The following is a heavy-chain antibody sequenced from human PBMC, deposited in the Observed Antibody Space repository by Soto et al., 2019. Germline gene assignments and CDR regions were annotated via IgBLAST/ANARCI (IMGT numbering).Heavy chain of an antibody. V-gene: IGHV3-23*01. Sequence: EVQLLESGGGLVQPGGSLRLSCEASGFTFSSYSMGWVRQAPGRGLEWVSAIIASGITTYSAASVKGRFSISRDNSKNPVYLQMNGLRAGDRAIFSWAGDLGGPLGGTWFLDLGGRGPLLTVPS. CDR3: AGDLGGPLGGTWFLDL. J-gene: IGHJ2*01. CDR1: GFTFSSYS. D-gene: IGHD3-16*01. CDR2: IIASGITT.